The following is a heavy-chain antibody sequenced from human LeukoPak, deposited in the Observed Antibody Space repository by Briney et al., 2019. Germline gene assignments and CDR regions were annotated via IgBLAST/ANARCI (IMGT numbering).Heavy chain of an antibody. D-gene: IGHD1-14*01. J-gene: IGHJ4*02. CDR2: INHSGST. CDR3: ARARVNGKFDY. Sequence: SETLSLTCTVSGGSISSYYWSWIRQSPGKGLEWIGEINHSGSTNYNPSLKSRVTISVDTSKNQFSLKLTSVTAADTAVYYCARARVNGKFDYWGQGILVTVSS. CDR1: GGSISSYY. V-gene: IGHV4-34*01.